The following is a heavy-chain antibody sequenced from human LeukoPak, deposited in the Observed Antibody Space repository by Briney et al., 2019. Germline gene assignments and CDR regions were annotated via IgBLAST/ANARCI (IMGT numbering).Heavy chain of an antibody. D-gene: IGHD3-22*01. V-gene: IGHV4-61*02. CDR2: IYTSGST. CDR1: GGSISSGSYY. CDR3: ARQTTNYYDSSGYQLGWFDP. J-gene: IGHJ5*02. Sequence: SETLSPTCTVSGGSISSGSYYWSWIRQPAGKGLEWIGRIYTSGSTNYNPSLKSRVTISVDTSKNQFSLKLSSVTAADTAVYYCARQTTNYYDSSGYQLGWFDPWGQGTLVTVSS.